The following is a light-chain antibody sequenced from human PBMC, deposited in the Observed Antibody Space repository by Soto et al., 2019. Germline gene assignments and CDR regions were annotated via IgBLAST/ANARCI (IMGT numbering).Light chain of an antibody. CDR2: EVT. Sequence: QSALTQPPSASGSPGQSVTISCTGTSSDVGAYKYVSWYQQYPGKAPKLMIYEVTKRPSGVPDRFSGSKSGNTASLTVSGHQDEEEDDYYCTSYVGNDIWVFGGGTKVTVL. V-gene: IGLV2-8*01. J-gene: IGLJ3*02. CDR3: TSYVGNDIWV. CDR1: SSDVGAYKY.